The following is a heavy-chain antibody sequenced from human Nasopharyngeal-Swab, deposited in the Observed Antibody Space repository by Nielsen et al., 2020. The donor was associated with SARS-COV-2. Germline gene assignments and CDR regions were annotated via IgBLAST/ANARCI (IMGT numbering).Heavy chain of an antibody. D-gene: IGHD3-10*01. CDR1: GYTFTSYD. CDR2: MNPNSGNT. J-gene: IGHJ4*02. V-gene: IGHV1-8*01. CDR3: ARTDGSGSYYDFDY. Sequence: ASVKVSCKASGYTFTSYDINWVRQATGQGLEWMGWMNPNSGNTGYAQKFQGRVTMTRNTSISTAYMELSSLRSVDTAVYYCARTDGSGSYYDFDYWGQGTLVTVSS.